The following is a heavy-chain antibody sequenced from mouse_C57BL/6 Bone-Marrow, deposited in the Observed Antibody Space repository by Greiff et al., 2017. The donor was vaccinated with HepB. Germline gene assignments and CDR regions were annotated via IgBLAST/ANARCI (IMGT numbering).Heavy chain of an antibody. D-gene: IGHD2-1*01. Sequence: VQLQQPGAELVRPGTSVKLSCKASGYTFTSYWMHWVKQRPGQGLEWIGVIDPSDSYTNYKQKFKGKATLTVDTSSSTAYMQISSLTSEDSAVYYCAREVIYYGNPVDYWGQGTTLTVSS. J-gene: IGHJ2*01. CDR3: AREVIYYGNPVDY. CDR2: IDPSDSYT. CDR1: GYTFTSYW. V-gene: IGHV1-59*01.